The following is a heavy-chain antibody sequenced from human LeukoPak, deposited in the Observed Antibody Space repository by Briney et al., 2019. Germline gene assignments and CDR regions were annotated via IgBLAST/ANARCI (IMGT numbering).Heavy chain of an antibody. CDR1: GYTFTSYA. D-gene: IGHD3-22*01. Sequence: GASVKVSCKASGYTFTSYAMNWVRQAPGQGLEWMGWINTNTGNTTYAQGFTGRFVFSLDTSVSTAYLQISSLKAEDTAVYYCARSPSYYYDSSGYYARGSDYWGQGTLVTVSS. V-gene: IGHV7-4-1*02. CDR3: ARSPSYYYDSSGYYARGSDY. J-gene: IGHJ4*02. CDR2: INTNTGNT.